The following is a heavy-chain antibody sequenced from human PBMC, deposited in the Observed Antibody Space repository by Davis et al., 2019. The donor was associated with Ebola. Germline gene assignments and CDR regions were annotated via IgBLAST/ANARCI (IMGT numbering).Heavy chain of an antibody. CDR2: IGTAGDP. CDR3: AKDTSNIWFDI. Sequence: GESLKISCAASGFTFSSYDMHWVRQATGKGLEWVSAIGTAGDPYYADSVKGRFTISRDNSKNTLYLQMNGLRVEDTAIYYCAKDTSNIWFDIWGQGTNVTVSS. V-gene: IGHV3-13*05. J-gene: IGHJ3*02. CDR1: GFTFSSYD. D-gene: IGHD1-26*01.